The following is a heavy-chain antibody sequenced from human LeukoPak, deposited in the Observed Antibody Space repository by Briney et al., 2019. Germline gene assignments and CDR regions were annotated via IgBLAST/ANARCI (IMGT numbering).Heavy chain of an antibody. D-gene: IGHD3-22*01. CDR2: ISAYNGNT. CDR3: ARNLRNYYDSSGPGDY. J-gene: IGHJ4*02. V-gene: IGHV1-18*01. Sequence: ASVKLSCKASGYTFTSYGISWVRHAPGQGLEWMGWISAYNGNTDYAQKHQGRVTMTTDTYTSTVYMELRSLRSDDTAVYYCARNLRNYYDSSGPGDYWGQGTLVTVSS. CDR1: GYTFTSYG.